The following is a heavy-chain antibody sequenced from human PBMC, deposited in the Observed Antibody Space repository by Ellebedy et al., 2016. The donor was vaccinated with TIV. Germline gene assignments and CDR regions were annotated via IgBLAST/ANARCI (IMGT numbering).Heavy chain of an antibody. CDR1: GFTFSAYW. Sequence: GESLKISCAASGFTFSAYWMHWVRQDPGKGLEWVANIKQDGSEKYYVDSVKGRFTISRDNAKNSLYLQMNSLRAEDTAVYYCARALGGGHCYWGQGTLVTVSS. V-gene: IGHV3-7*01. D-gene: IGHD2-21*02. CDR3: ARALGGGHCY. J-gene: IGHJ4*02. CDR2: IKQDGSEK.